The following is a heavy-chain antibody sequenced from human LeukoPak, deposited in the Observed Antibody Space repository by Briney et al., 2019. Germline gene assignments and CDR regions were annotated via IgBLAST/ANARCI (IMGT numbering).Heavy chain of an antibody. CDR2: IKSKADSGTR. J-gene: IGHJ4*02. CDR3: SAGTGRSDFDY. V-gene: IGHV3-15*01. D-gene: IGHD1-1*01. CDR1: GFSFTDAW. Sequence: PGGSLRLSCEASGFSFTDAWMNWVRQVPEKGLEWVGRIKSKADSGTRDFAAPVKGRFSISRDDSKKTVYLQMNGLKIEDTVVYYCSAGTGRSDFDYWGQGTLVTVSS.